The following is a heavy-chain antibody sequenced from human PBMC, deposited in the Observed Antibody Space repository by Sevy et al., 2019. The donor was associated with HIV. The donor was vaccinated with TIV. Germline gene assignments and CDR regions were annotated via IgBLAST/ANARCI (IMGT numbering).Heavy chain of an antibody. J-gene: IGHJ4*01. V-gene: IGHV3-23*01. CDR3: ARDGGYSIKWYPLY. Sequence: GGSLRLSCAASGFTFNIYAMSWVRQAPGKGLEWLSAISGGGDGTYYADSVKGRFTISGDNSRNMLSLQINSLRPEDTAVYYCARDGGYSIKWYPLYWGHGTLVTVSS. CDR2: ISGGGDGT. D-gene: IGHD6-13*01. CDR1: GFTFNIYA.